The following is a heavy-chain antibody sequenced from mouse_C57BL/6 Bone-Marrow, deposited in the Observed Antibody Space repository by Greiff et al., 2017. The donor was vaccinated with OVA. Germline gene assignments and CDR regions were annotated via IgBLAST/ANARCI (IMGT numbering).Heavy chain of an antibody. J-gene: IGHJ3*01. Sequence: QVQLQQPGAELVKPGASVKLSCKASGYTFTSYWMQWVKQRPGQGLEWIGEIDPSDSYTNYKQKFKGKATLTVDTSSSTAYMQLSSLTSEDSAVYYCARGADLLWSFAYWGQGTLVTVSA. CDR1: GYTFTSYW. CDR2: IDPSDSYT. CDR3: ARGADLLWSFAY. D-gene: IGHD2-1*01. V-gene: IGHV1-50*01.